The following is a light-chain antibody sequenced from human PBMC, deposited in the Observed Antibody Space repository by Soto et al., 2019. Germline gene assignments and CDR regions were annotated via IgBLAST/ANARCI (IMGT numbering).Light chain of an antibody. Sequence: QSVLTQPRSVSGSPGQSVTISCTGTSSDVGGRYNYVSWYQQHPGKAPKLMIYDVSKRPSGVPDRFSGSKSGNTASLTISGLQAEDEADYYCCSYTNIGTYVFGTGTKVTVL. V-gene: IGLV2-11*01. CDR3: CSYTNIGTYV. CDR2: DVS. CDR1: SSDVGGRYNY. J-gene: IGLJ1*01.